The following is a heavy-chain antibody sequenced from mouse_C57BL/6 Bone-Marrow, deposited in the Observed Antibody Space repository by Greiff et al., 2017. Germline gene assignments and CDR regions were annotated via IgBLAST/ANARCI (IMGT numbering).Heavy chain of an antibody. D-gene: IGHD2-4*01. CDR3: SREDDYEGFAY. CDR2: IDPSDSYT. CDR1: GYTFTSYW. Sequence: QVQLQQPGAELVMPGASVKLSCKASGYTFTSYWMHWVKQRPGQGLEWIGEIDPSDSYTNYNQKFKGKSTLTVDKSSSTAYMQLSSLTSEDSAVYYCSREDDYEGFAYWCQGTLVTVSA. V-gene: IGHV1-69*01. J-gene: IGHJ3*01.